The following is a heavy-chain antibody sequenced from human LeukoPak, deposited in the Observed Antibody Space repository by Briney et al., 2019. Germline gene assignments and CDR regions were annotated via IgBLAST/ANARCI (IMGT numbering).Heavy chain of an antibody. CDR2: IIPILGIA. J-gene: IGHJ4*02. V-gene: IGHV1-69*02. CDR1: GGTFSSYT. Sequence: GASVKVSCKASGGTFSSYTISWVRQAPGQGLEWMGRIIPILGIANYAQKFQGRVTITADKSTSTAYMELSSLRSEDTAAYYCARALRSAAIDYWGQGTLVTVSS. CDR3: ARALRSAAIDY. D-gene: IGHD2-15*01.